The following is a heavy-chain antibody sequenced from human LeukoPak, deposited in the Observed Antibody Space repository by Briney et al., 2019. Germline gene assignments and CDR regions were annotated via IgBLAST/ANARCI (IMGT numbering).Heavy chain of an antibody. Sequence: SSETLSLTCTVSGGTISSGDYYWSWIRQPPGKGLEGVRYIYYSDSTYYNPSLKRRVTISVDTSKNQFSLKLTSVTAADAAVYYCARYTNNWFDPWGQGTLVTVSS. CDR3: ARYTNNWFDP. J-gene: IGHJ5*02. CDR1: GGTISSGDYY. CDR2: IYYSDST. V-gene: IGHV4-30-4*08. D-gene: IGHD2-2*02.